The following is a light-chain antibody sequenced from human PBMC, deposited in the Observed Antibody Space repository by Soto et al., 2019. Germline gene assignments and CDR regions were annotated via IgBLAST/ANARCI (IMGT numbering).Light chain of an antibody. V-gene: IGLV1-40*01. CDR2: GNN. Sequence: SVLTQPPSVYGAPGQRVTISCTGSSSNIGAGYDVHWYQQLPGTAPKLLIYGNNNRPSGVPDRFSGSKSGTSASLAVTGLQAEDEADYYCQSYATGLSVLYVFGTGTKVTVL. J-gene: IGLJ1*01. CDR1: SSNIGAGYD. CDR3: QSYATGLSVLYV.